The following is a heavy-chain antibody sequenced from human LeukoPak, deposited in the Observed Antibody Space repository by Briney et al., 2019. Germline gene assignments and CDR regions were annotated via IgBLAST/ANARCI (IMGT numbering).Heavy chain of an antibody. CDR1: GGTFSSYA. Sequence: LVKVSCKAPGGTFSSYAISWVRQAPGQGLEWMGRIIPIFGTANYAQKFQGRVTITTDESTSTAYMELSSLRSEDTAVYYCALWKYDYVWGSYPQGDYWGQGTLVTVSS. D-gene: IGHD3-16*02. CDR3: ALWKYDYVWGSYPQGDY. V-gene: IGHV1-69*05. CDR2: IIPIFGTA. J-gene: IGHJ4*02.